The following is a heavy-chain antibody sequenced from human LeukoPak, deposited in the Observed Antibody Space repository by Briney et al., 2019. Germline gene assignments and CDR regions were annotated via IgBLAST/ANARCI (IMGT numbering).Heavy chain of an antibody. CDR1: GGTFSSYA. Sequence: ASVKVSCKASGGTFSSYAISWVRQAPGQGLEWMGWMNPISGNTGYAQKFQGRVTMTRSTSISTAYMELSSLRSEDTAVYYCARPYCSGGDCLRYFDLWGRGTLITVSS. CDR3: ARPYCSGGDCLRYFDL. D-gene: IGHD2-15*01. CDR2: MNPISGNT. V-gene: IGHV1-8*02. J-gene: IGHJ2*01.